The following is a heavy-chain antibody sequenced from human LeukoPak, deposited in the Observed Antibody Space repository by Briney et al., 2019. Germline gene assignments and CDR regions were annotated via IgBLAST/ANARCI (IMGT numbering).Heavy chain of an antibody. D-gene: IGHD6-19*01. CDR1: GGTFSSYA. Sequence: SVKVSCKASGGTFSSYAISWVRQAPGQGLEWMGRIIPIFGAANYAQKFQGRVTITTDESTSTAYMELSSLRSEDTAVYYCARDLGIAVAAIGYYYYMDVWGKGTTVTVSS. CDR2: IIPIFGAA. J-gene: IGHJ6*03. V-gene: IGHV1-69*05. CDR3: ARDLGIAVAAIGYYYYMDV.